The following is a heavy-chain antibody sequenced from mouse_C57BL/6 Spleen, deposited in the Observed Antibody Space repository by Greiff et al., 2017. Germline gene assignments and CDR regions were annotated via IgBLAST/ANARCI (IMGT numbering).Heavy chain of an antibody. J-gene: IGHJ4*01. Sequence: QVQLKESGPGLVQPSQSLSITCTVSGFSLTSYGVHWVRQSPGKGLEWLGVICRGGSTDYNAAFISSLSISKDNAKHKVFFKMNSRQADDTAIYYCARKTYAMDYWGQGTSVTVSS. V-gene: IGHV2-2*01. CDR1: GFSLTSYG. CDR3: ARKTYAMDY. CDR2: ICRGGST.